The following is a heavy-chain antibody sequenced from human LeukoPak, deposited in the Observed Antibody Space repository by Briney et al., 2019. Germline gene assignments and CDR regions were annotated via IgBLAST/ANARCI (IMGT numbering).Heavy chain of an antibody. CDR2: INPSGGST. J-gene: IGHJ4*02. Sequence: EASVKVSCKASGYTFTSYYMHWVRQAPGQGLEWMGIINPSGGSTSYAQKFQGRVTMTRDMSTSTVYMELSSLRSEDTAVYYCARDGTTVTGGLDCWGQGTLVTVSS. V-gene: IGHV1-46*01. CDR1: GYTFTSYY. D-gene: IGHD4-17*01. CDR3: ARDGTTVTGGLDC.